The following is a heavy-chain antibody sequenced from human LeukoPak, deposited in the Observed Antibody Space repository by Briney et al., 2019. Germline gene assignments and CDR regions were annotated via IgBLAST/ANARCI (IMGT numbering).Heavy chain of an antibody. CDR3: ARLNYYGSGKPFDY. D-gene: IGHD3-10*01. J-gene: IGHJ4*02. Sequence: GGSLRLSCAVSGFIFSSYWMSWVRRAPGKGLEWVANTKQDGSETYYVDSVKGRFTISRDNARNSLYLQMNSLRAEDTAVYYCARLNYYGSGKPFDYWGQGTLVTVSS. V-gene: IGHV3-7*04. CDR1: GFIFSSYW. CDR2: TKQDGSET.